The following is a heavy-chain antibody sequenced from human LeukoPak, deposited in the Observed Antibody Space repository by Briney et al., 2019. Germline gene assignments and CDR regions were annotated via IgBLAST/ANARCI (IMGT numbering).Heavy chain of an antibody. Sequence: ASVKVSCKASGYTFTSYAVHWVRQAPGQRPEWMGWIDAGSGNTGCSQEFQGSVTITRDTSASTAYMELSSLTSEDTAVYYCARRGVTTQYSFYAMAVWGQGTTVTVSS. CDR1: GYTFTSYA. CDR3: ARRGVTTQYSFYAMAV. CDR2: IDAGSGNT. J-gene: IGHJ6*02. D-gene: IGHD2-21*02. V-gene: IGHV1-3*01.